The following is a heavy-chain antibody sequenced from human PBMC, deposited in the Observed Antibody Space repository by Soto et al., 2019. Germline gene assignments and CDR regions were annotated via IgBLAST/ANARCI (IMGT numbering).Heavy chain of an antibody. D-gene: IGHD3-16*02. Sequence: GGSLRLSCVASGITFGSRAMSWVRQAPGEGLEWVSTTTETGGDTKYADSVKGRFAISRDNSQNTLYLQMNSLTAEDTAVYFCAKVDAYSYRTDQWGQGTLVT. CDR3: AKVDAYSYRTDQ. V-gene: IGHV3-23*01. CDR2: TTETGGDT. J-gene: IGHJ4*02. CDR1: GITFGSRA.